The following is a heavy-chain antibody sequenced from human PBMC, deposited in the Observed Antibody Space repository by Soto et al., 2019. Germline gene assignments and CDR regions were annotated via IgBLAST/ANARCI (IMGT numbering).Heavy chain of an antibody. CDR2: ISYDGSNK. CDR1: GFTFSTYG. Sequence: QVHLVESGGGVVQPGRSLRLSCTASGFTFSTYGMHWVRQAPGKGLEWVALISYDGSNKYYADSVKGRFTISRDNSKNTLHLRMNSLRAEDTAVYYCAKGEYSSSVFDYWGQGTLVTVSS. D-gene: IGHD6-6*01. CDR3: AKGEYSSSVFDY. J-gene: IGHJ4*02. V-gene: IGHV3-30*18.